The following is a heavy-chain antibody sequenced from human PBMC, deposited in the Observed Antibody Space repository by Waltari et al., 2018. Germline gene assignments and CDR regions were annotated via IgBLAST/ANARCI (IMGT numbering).Heavy chain of an antibody. CDR2: FDPEDGET. V-gene: IGHV1-24*01. D-gene: IGHD4-17*01. CDR1: GYTLTELS. J-gene: IGHJ3*02. CDR3: ATGIMTTRAFDI. Sequence: QVQLVQSGAEVKKPGASVKASCKVSGYTLTELSMHRVRQAPGKGLEWMGGFDPEDGETIYAQKFQGRVTMTEDTSTDTAYMELSSLRSEDTAVYYCATGIMTTRAFDIWGQGTMVTVSS.